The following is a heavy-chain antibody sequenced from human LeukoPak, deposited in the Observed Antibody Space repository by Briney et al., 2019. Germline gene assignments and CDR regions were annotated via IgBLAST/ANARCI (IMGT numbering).Heavy chain of an antibody. CDR1: GYTFTSYA. D-gene: IGHD3-10*01. Sequence: ASVKVSCKASGYTFTSYAMHWVRQAPGQRLEWMGWINAGNGNTKYSQKFQGRVTITRDTSASTAYMELSSLRSEDTAVYYCARFYYGSGTLAPWGQGTLVTFSS. J-gene: IGHJ5*02. CDR3: ARFYYGSGTLAP. CDR2: INAGNGNT. V-gene: IGHV1-3*01.